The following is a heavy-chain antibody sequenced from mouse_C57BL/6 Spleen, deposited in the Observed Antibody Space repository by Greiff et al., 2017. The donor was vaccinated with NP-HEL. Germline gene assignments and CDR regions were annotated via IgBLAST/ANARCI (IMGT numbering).Heavy chain of an antibody. V-gene: IGHV1-54*01. CDR1: GYAFTNYL. J-gene: IGHJ1*03. CDR2: INPGSGGT. CDR3: ARDGANWDEYFDV. D-gene: IGHD4-1*01. Sequence: VQLQQSGAELVRPGTSVKVSCKASGYAFTNYLIEWVKQRPGQGLEWIGVINPGSGGTNYNEKFKGKATLTADKSSSTPYMQLSSLTSADSAVYFCARDGANWDEYFDVWGTWTTVTVSS.